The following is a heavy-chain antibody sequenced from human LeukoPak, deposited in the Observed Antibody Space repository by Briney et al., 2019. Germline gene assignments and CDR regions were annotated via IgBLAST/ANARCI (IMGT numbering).Heavy chain of an antibody. J-gene: IGHJ4*02. D-gene: IGHD6-6*01. CDR2: IYYSGST. CDR1: GGYISSSSYY. V-gene: IGHV4-39*01. CDR3: ASTGSSSSSSYYFNY. Sequence: SETLSLTCTVSGGYISSSSYYWGWIRQPPGKGLEWIGSIYYSGSTYYNASLKSRLTISVDTPKNQFSLNLSSVTAADTADYYCASTGSSSSSSYYFNYWGQGSLVTVSS.